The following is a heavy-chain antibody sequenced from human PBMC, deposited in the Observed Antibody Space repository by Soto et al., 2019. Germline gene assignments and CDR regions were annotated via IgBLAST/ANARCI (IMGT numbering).Heavy chain of an antibody. J-gene: IGHJ4*02. V-gene: IGHV3-33*01. D-gene: IGHD4-17*01. CDR2: IWYDGSNK. CDR3: ARDFTYGDYVGDDFADY. CDR1: GFTFSSYG. Sequence: GESLKISCAASGFTFSSYGMHWVRQAPGKGLEWVAVIWYDGSNKYYADSVKGRFTISRDNSKNTLYLQMNSLRAEDTAVYYCARDFTYGDYVGDDFADYWGQGTLVTVS.